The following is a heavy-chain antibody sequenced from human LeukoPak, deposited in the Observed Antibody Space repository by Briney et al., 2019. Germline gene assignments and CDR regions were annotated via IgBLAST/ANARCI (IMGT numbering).Heavy chain of an antibody. CDR3: ARTAREDSSGYYYQDY. CDR1: GYTFTGYY. CDR2: INPNSGGT. Sequence: GASVKVSCKASGYTFTGYYMHWVRQAPGQGLEWMGWINPNSGGTNYAQKFQGRVTMTRDTSISTAYMELSRLRSDDTAVYYCARTAREDSSGYYYQDYWGQGTLVTVSS. D-gene: IGHD3-22*01. J-gene: IGHJ4*02. V-gene: IGHV1-2*02.